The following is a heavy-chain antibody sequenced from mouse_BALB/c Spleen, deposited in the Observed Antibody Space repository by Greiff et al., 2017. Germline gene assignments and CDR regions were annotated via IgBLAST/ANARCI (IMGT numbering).Heavy chain of an antibody. D-gene: IGHD2-3*01. CDR3: ARDDGYYVSY. Sequence: VQLQQSGAELAKPGASVKMSCKASGYTFTSYWMHWVKQRPGQGLEWIGYINPSTGYTEYNQKFKDKATLTADKSSSTAYMQLSSLTSEDAAVYYCARDDGYYVSYWGQGTLVTVSA. V-gene: IGHV1-7*01. J-gene: IGHJ3*01. CDR1: GYTFTSYW. CDR2: INPSTGYT.